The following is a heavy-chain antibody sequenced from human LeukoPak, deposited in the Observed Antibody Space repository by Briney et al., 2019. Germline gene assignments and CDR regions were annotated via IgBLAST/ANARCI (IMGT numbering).Heavy chain of an antibody. Sequence: AEVKVSCKDAGYTFIDYYMNWVRQALAQGFVWLGWIKPNSGRTNYAQMFQGTVSMTGDTSNSTGYMELSRLTSDDTALYYCARRVGQQQGFDPWGQGTLVTVSS. J-gene: IGHJ5*02. CDR2: IKPNSGRT. D-gene: IGHD6-13*01. V-gene: IGHV1-2*02. CDR3: ARRVGQQQGFDP. CDR1: GYTFIDYY.